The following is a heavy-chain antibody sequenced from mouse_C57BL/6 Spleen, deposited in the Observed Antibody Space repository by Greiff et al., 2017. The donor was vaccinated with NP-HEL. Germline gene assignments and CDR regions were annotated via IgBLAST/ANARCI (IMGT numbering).Heavy chain of an antibody. V-gene: IGHV1-50*01. Sequence: QVQLQQPGAELVKPGASVKLSCKASGYTFTSYWMQWVKQRPGQGLEWIGEIDPSDSYTNYNQKFKGKATLTVDTSSSTAYMQLSSLTSEDSAVYYCARSRGYEGGYYAVDYWGKGTSVTVSS. D-gene: IGHD2-2*01. J-gene: IGHJ4*01. CDR2: IDPSDSYT. CDR1: GYTFTSYW. CDR3: ARSRGYEGGYYAVDY.